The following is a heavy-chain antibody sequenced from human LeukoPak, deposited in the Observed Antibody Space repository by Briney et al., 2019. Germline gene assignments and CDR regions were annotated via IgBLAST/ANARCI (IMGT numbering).Heavy chain of an antibody. CDR2: INHNGNVN. Sequence: GGSLRLSCVASGFIVSNNYMSWVRQAPGKGLEWVASINHNGNVNYYMDSVKGRFTISRDNAKNSLYLQMSNLRAEDTAVYFCARGGGLDVWGQGATVTVSS. D-gene: IGHD3-16*01. CDR3: ARGGGLDV. J-gene: IGHJ6*02. CDR1: GFIVSNNY. V-gene: IGHV3-7*03.